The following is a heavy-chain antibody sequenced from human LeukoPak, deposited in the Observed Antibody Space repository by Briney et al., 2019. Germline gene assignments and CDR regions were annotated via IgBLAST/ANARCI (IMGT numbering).Heavy chain of an antibody. Sequence: ASVKVSCKASGYTFTSYGISLGRQAPGQGLEWMGWISAYNGNTNYAQKLQGRVTMTTDTSTSTAYMELRRLRSDDTAVYYCARVRITMVRGVTYYFDYWGQGTLVTVSS. V-gene: IGHV1-18*01. CDR2: ISAYNGNT. J-gene: IGHJ4*02. D-gene: IGHD3-10*01. CDR1: GYTFTSYG. CDR3: ARVRITMVRGVTYYFDY.